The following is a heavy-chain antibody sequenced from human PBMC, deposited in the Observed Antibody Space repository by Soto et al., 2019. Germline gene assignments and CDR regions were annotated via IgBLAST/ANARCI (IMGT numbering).Heavy chain of an antibody. CDR1: GGSFSGYY. Sequence: SETLSLTCAVYGGSFSGYYWSWIRQPPGKGLEWIGEINHSGSTNYNPSLKSRVTISVDTSKNQFSLKLSSVTAADTAVYYCARRRRSLAYSSSPNNWFDPWGQGTLVTVSS. CDR2: INHSGST. J-gene: IGHJ5*02. D-gene: IGHD6-13*01. CDR3: ARRRRSLAYSSSPNNWFDP. V-gene: IGHV4-34*01.